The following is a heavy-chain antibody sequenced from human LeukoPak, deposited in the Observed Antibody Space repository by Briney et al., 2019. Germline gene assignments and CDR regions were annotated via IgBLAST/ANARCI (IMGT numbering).Heavy chain of an antibody. Sequence: SETLSLTCAVYGGSFSGYYWSWIRRPPGKGLEWIGEINHSGSTNYNPSLKSRVTISVDTSKNQFSLKLSSVTAADTAVYYCARGGDFWSGYYSRRNWFDPWGQGTLVTVSS. CDR1: GGSFSGYY. CDR3: ARGGDFWSGYYSRRNWFDP. V-gene: IGHV4-34*01. CDR2: INHSGST. D-gene: IGHD3-3*01. J-gene: IGHJ5*02.